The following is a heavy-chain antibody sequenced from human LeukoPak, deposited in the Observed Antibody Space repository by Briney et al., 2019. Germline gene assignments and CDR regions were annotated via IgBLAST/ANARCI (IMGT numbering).Heavy chain of an antibody. CDR3: ARAPGITRYFDS. Sequence: PGGSLRLSCAASGFTFTCCWMSWVRQTPGKGLEWVASIKQDGREKFYADSVKGRFTISRDNAQNSLYLQVNSLRAEDTAVYYCARAPGITRYFDSWGQGILVTVSS. CDR1: GFTFTCCW. D-gene: IGHD1-20*01. CDR2: IKQDGREK. J-gene: IGHJ4*02. V-gene: IGHV3-7*01.